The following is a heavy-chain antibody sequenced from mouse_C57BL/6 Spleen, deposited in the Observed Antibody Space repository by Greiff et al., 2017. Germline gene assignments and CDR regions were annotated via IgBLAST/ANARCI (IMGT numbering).Heavy chain of an antibody. CDR3: ARSLRYGAMDY. CDR1: GYTFTSYW. Sequence: VQLQQPGAELVRPGSSVKLSCKASGYTFTSYWLHWVKQRPIKGLEWIGNIDPSDSEPHYNQKFKDKATLTVDKSSSTAYMQLSSLTSEDSAVYYCARSLRYGAMDYWGQGTSVTVSS. D-gene: IGHD1-1*01. CDR2: IDPSDSEP. J-gene: IGHJ4*01. V-gene: IGHV1-52*01.